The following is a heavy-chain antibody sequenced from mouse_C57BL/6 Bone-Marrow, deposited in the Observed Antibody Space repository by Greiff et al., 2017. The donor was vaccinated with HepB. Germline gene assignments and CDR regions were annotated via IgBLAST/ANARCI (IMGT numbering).Heavy chain of an antibody. D-gene: IGHD1-1*01. CDR3: AKHDYYGSSLAY. Sequence: VKLMESGPGLVAPSQSLSITCTVSGFSLTSYGVDWVRQPPGKGLEWLGVIWGGGSTNYTSALMSRLTISKDNSKSQVYLTMNSLQTDDTAMYYCAKHDYYGSSLAYWGQGTLVTVSA. CDR1: GFSLTSYG. CDR2: IWGGGST. V-gene: IGHV2-9*01. J-gene: IGHJ3*01.